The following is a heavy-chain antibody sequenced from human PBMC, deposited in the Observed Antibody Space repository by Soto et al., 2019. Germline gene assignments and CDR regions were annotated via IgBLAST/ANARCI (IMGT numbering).Heavy chain of an antibody. CDR1: GCSITSNY. CDR3: AGALGDCSSTSCYGFDY. CDR2: SYTSGTT. J-gene: IGHJ4*02. V-gene: IGHV4-4*07. D-gene: IGHD2-2*01. Sequence: SETLSLTCPVSGCSITSNYWTWIRRTAGKGFEWIARSYTSGTTDYNPSLKGRLSMSLHPSKNQFSLSLASVTAADTGIYYCAGALGDCSSTSCYGFDYWGQGTLVTVSS.